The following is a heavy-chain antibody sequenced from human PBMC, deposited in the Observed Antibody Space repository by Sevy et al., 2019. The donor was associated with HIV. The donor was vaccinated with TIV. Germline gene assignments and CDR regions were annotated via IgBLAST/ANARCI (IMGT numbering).Heavy chain of an antibody. Sequence: GGSLRLSCAASGFTVSSNYMSWVRQAPGKELEWVSVIYTGGSTYYAASVKGRFTISSDNSKNTLYCQMNSLRAEDTAVYYCARAPWYYYGSGSYYYGMDVWGQGTTVTVSS. D-gene: IGHD3-10*01. CDR1: GFTVSSNY. V-gene: IGHV3-53*01. J-gene: IGHJ6*02. CDR2: IYTGGST. CDR3: ARAPWYYYGSGSYYYGMDV.